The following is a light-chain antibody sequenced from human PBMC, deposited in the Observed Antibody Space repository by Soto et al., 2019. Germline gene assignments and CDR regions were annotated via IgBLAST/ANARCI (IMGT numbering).Light chain of an antibody. CDR2: EVS. V-gene: IGLV2-14*01. J-gene: IGLJ3*02. Sequence: QSALTQPASVSGSPGQSIAISCTGTISDIGAYNYVSWYQQHPGKAPKLMIYEVSNRPSGVSDRFSGSKSGNTASLTISGLQAEDEADYYCSSFATTSTLLFGGGTKLTVL. CDR1: ISDIGAYNY. CDR3: SSFATTSTLL.